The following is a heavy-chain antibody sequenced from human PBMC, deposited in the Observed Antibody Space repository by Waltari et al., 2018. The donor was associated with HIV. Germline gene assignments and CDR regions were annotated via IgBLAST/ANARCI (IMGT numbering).Heavy chain of an antibody. J-gene: IGHJ4*02. CDR1: GYSISSGYY. CDR2: IYHSGST. CDR3: ARDTRRGVHDY. Sequence: QVQLQESGPGLVKPSETLSLTCTVSGYSISSGYYWGWIRQPPGKGLEWIGSIYHSGSTYYNPSLKSRVTISVDTSKNQFSLKLSSVTAADTAVYYCARDTRRGVHDYWGQGTLVTVSS. D-gene: IGHD3-10*01. V-gene: IGHV4-38-2*02.